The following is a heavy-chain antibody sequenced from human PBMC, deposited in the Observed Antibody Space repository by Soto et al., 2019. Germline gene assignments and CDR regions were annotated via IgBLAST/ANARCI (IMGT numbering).Heavy chain of an antibody. J-gene: IGHJ4*02. V-gene: IGHV2-5*02. CDR3: ATLTADF. Sequence: ITLEEPGPTLVKPTETLTLTCTFSGFSLTTGVGVGWVRQPPGKALEWLALAYWDDDKHYNPSLKTRLTITKDDAKGQVVLTMTKMDPADSATYYCATLTADFWGPGTLVTVS. CDR1: GFSLTTGVG. CDR2: AYWDDDK.